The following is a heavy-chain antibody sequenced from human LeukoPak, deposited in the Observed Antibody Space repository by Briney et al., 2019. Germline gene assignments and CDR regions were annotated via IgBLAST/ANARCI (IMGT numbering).Heavy chain of an antibody. V-gene: IGHV3-30-3*01. CDR2: ISYDGSNK. D-gene: IGHD3-10*01. CDR1: GFTFSNYA. J-gene: IGHJ4*02. Sequence: PGGSLRLSCAASGFTFSNYAIHWVRQAPGKGLEWVAVISYDGSNKYYADSVKGRFTISRDNSKNTLYLQMNSLRAEDTAVYYCAKVGSGSGIDYWGQGTLVTVSS. CDR3: AKVGSGSGIDY.